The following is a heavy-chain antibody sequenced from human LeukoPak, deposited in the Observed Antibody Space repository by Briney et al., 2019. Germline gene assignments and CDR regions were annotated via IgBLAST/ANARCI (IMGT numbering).Heavy chain of an antibody. CDR1: GGSISNYY. J-gene: IGHJ6*03. D-gene: IGHD4-11*01. V-gene: IGHV4-59*01. CDR2: IYYSGST. CDR3: ARGHDYSNYYYYYMDV. Sequence: PSETLSLTCTVSGGSISNYYWSWIRQPSGKGLEGIGYIYYSGSTNYNPSLKSRVTISADTSKNQFSLKLSSVTAADTAVYYCARGHDYSNYYYYYMDVWGKGTTVTVSS.